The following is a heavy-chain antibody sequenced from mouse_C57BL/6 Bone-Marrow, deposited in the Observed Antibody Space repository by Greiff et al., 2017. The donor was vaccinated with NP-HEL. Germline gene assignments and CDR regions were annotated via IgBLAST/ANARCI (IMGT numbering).Heavy chain of an antibody. V-gene: IGHV14-4*01. J-gene: IGHJ2*01. CDR3: TTCYYSNNY. CDR2: IDPENGDT. Sequence: EVQLQQSGAELVRPGASVKLSCTASGFNIKDDYMHWVKQRPEQGLEWIGWIDPENGDTEYASKFQGKATITADTSSNTAYLQLSSLTSEDTAVYYCTTCYYSNNYWGQGTTLTVSS. D-gene: IGHD2-5*01. CDR1: GFNIKDDY.